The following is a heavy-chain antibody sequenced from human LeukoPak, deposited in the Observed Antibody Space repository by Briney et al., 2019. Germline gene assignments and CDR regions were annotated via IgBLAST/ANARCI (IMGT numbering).Heavy chain of an antibody. CDR3: TRGTAFDI. V-gene: IGHV3-49*03. J-gene: IGHJ3*02. Sequence: GGSLRLSCTASGFTFGDYAMSWLRQAPGKGLEWVGFIRSKAYGGTTEYAASVKGRFTISRDDFKSIAYLQMNSLKTEDTAVYYCTRGTAFDIWGQGTMVTVSS. CDR1: GFTFGDYA. CDR2: IRSKAYGGTT.